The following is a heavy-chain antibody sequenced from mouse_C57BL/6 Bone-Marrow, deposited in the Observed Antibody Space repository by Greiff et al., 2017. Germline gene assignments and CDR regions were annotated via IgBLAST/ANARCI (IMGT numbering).Heavy chain of an antibody. CDR3: ARTRVYGSPDWFAY. Sequence: EVKLQESGPVLVKPGASVKMSCKASGYTFTDYYMNWVKQSHGKSLEWIGVINPYNGGTSYNQKFKGKATLTVDKSSSTAYMELNSLTSEDSAVYYGARTRVYGSPDWFAYWGQGTLVTVSA. CDR1: GYTFTDYY. D-gene: IGHD2-1*01. V-gene: IGHV1-19*01. J-gene: IGHJ3*01. CDR2: INPYNGGT.